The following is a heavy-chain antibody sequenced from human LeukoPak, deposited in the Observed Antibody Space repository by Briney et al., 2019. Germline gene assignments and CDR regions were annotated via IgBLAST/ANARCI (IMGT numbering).Heavy chain of an antibody. CDR2: ISYDGSNK. J-gene: IGHJ4*02. CDR3: AKDDSGSYYAPGDY. CDR1: GFTFSSYG. D-gene: IGHD1-26*01. V-gene: IGHV3-30*18. Sequence: GRSLRLSCAASGFTFSSYGMHWVRQAPGKGLEWVAVISYDGSNKYYADSVKGRFTISRDNSKNTLYLQMNSLRAEDTAVYYCAKDDSGSYYAPGDYWGQGTLVTVSS.